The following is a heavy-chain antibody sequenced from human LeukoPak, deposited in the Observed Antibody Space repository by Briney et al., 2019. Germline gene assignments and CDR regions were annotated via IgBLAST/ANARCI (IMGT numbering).Heavy chain of an antibody. J-gene: IGHJ5*01. D-gene: IGHD1-26*01. Sequence: PGGSLRLSCAASGFTFSTYAMNWVRQAPGKGLEWISYISGGGTTMYYADSVKGRFTISRDNAKNSLYLQMNSLRAEDTALYYCAREEVGATSRRDWFDSWGQGTLVTVSS. CDR3: AREEVGATSRRDWFDS. V-gene: IGHV3-48*03. CDR2: ISGGGTTM. CDR1: GFTFSTYA.